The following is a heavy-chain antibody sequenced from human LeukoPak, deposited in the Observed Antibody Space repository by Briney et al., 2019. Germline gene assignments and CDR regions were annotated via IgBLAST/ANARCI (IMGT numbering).Heavy chain of an antibody. J-gene: IGHJ6*03. CDR1: GGSISSTNW. V-gene: IGHV4-4*02. Sequence: PSETLSLTCAVSGGSISSTNWWSWVRQPPGKGLEWIGEIYHSGRTKYNPSLKSRGTISVDTSKNQFSLKLSSVTAADTAVYYCARDPSSGWYIYYYYYYMDVWGKGTTVTVSS. CDR2: IYHSGRT. CDR3: ARDPSSGWYIYYYYYYMDV. D-gene: IGHD6-19*01.